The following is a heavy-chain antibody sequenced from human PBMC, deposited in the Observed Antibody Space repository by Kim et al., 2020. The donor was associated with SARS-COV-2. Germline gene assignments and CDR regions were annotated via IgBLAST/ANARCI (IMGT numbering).Heavy chain of an antibody. V-gene: IGHV1-69*04. J-gene: IGHJ4*02. CDR3: ARAHPVDTAMVRVLGYFDY. Sequence: GRVTITADKSTSTAYMELSSLRSEDTAVYYCARAHPVDTAMVRVLGYFDYWGQGTLVTVSS. D-gene: IGHD5-18*01.